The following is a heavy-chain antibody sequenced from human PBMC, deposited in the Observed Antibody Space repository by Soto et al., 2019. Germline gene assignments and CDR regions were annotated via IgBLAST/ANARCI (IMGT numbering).Heavy chain of an antibody. CDR1: GFTFSSYS. V-gene: IGHV3-21*01. J-gene: IGHJ6*02. Sequence: GGSLRLSCAASGFTFSSYSMNWVRQAPGKGLEWVSSISSSSSYIYYADSVKGRFTISRDNAKNSLYLQMNSLRAEDTAVYYCARAQHHDFWSGYYGYYYYGMDVWGQGTTVTVSS. D-gene: IGHD3-3*01. CDR2: ISSSSSYI. CDR3: ARAQHHDFWSGYYGYYYYGMDV.